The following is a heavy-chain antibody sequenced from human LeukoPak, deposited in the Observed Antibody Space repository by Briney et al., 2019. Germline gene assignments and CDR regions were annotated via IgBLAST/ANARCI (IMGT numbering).Heavy chain of an antibody. Sequence: GGSLRLSCAASGFTFRSHGMHWVRQAPGKGLEWVAFIWYDGSNKYYTDSVKGRFTISRDNSKNTLYLQMNSLRAEDTAVYYCAGDRATSYFDYWGQGALVTVSS. D-gene: IGHD1-26*01. CDR1: GFTFRSHG. CDR2: IWYDGSNK. J-gene: IGHJ4*02. V-gene: IGHV3-33*01. CDR3: AGDRATSYFDY.